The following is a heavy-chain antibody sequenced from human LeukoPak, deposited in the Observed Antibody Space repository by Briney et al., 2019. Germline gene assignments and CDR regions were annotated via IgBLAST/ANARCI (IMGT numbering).Heavy chain of an antibody. CDR2: ISAYNGNT. J-gene: IGHJ5*02. CDR3: ARLLEYYDSSGYAFFDP. V-gene: IGHV1-18*01. D-gene: IGHD3-22*01. Sequence: GASVKVSFKASGYTFTSYGISWVRQAPGQGLEWMGWISAYNGNTNYAQKLQGRVTMTTDTSTSTAYMELRSLRSDDTAVYYCARLLEYYDSSGYAFFDPWGQGTLVTVSS. CDR1: GYTFTSYG.